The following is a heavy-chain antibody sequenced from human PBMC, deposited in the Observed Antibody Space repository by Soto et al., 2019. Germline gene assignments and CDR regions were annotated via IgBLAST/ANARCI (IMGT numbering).Heavy chain of an antibody. J-gene: IGHJ6*02. Sequence: QITLKESGPTLVKPTQTLTLTCTFSGFSLSTGGLGVGWIRQPPGEALEGLALIYWDDDKRYSPSLRSRLTITEDTSKNEVFLKMTSRDPVDTATHYCVHSRCGGDCLRSYSSHDCYGMDVWGQGTTVTVSS. CDR3: VHSRCGGDCLRSYSSHDCYGMDV. V-gene: IGHV2-5*02. CDR1: GFSLSTGGLG. CDR2: IYWDDDK. D-gene: IGHD2-21*02.